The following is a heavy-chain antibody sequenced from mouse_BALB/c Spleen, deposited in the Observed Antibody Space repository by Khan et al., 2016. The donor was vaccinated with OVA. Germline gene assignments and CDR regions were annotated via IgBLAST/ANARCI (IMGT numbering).Heavy chain of an antibody. V-gene: IGHV1-81*01. CDR2: IYPGSDNA. J-gene: IGHJ2*01. CDR1: GYTFTYYV. D-gene: IGHD2-3*01. Sequence: VQLQESGPELVKPGASVKMSCKASGYTFTYYVITWVKQRTGQGLEWIGAIYPGSDNAYYNERFKGKATLTADKSSNTTHMQLSSLTSEDSAVYFCARGDGYYDYFDYWGQGTTLTVSS. CDR3: ARGDGYYDYFDY.